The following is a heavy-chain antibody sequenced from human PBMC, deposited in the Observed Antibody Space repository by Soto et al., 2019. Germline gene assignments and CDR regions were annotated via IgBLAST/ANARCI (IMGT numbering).Heavy chain of an antibody. V-gene: IGHV3-30*04. Sequence: GGSLRLSCAASGFTFSTYAMHWVRQAPGKGLEWVAVISYDGSNKHYAGSVKGRFTISRDNSKNTLYLQMNSLRAEDTAVYYCAGAPGIDIVVPPVYWGQGTLVTVSS. D-gene: IGHD2-15*01. CDR2: ISYDGSNK. CDR3: AGAPGIDIVVPPVY. CDR1: GFTFSTYA. J-gene: IGHJ4*02.